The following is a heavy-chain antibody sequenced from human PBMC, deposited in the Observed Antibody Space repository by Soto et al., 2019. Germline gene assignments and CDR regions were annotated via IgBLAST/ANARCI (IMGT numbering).Heavy chain of an antibody. J-gene: IGHJ6*02. CDR1: GGTFSSYT. D-gene: IGHD2-21*01. V-gene: IGHV1-69*01. CDR3: ATTPPQDLVLRLWYYYYHMDV. CDR2: IIPKFVSA. Sequence: QVQLVQSGAEVRRPGSSVQVACKASGGTFSSYTISWVRQAPGQGLEWMGGIIPKFVSANYAQKFQTRVTINADESTRNAYINLSSLSSEDTAVYSCATTPPQDLVLRLWYYYYHMDVWGQGTTVTVSS.